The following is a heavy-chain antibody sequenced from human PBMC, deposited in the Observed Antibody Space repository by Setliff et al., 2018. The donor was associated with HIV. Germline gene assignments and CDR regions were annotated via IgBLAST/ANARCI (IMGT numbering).Heavy chain of an antibody. Sequence: ASVKVSCKASGYIFSHYYTHWVRQAPGQGLEWMGRISPNSGGTHYPQKFQGRVTLTSDTSISTAYMELSGLRSDDTAVYYCARGQGPVDYWGQGTLGHRLL. J-gene: IGHJ4*02. CDR1: GYIFSHYY. V-gene: IGHV1-2*06. CDR2: ISPNSGGT. CDR3: ARGQGPVDY.